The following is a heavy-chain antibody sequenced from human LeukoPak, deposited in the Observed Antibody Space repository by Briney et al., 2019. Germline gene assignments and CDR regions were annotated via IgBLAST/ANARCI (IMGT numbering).Heavy chain of an antibody. CDR3: ARGDYYDSRGWLDY. J-gene: IGHJ4*02. D-gene: IGHD3-22*01. CDR1: GFTFSSYA. V-gene: IGHV3-30*03. CDR2: ISYDGSNK. Sequence: PGGSLRLSCAASGFTFSSYAMSWVRQAPGKGLEWVAVISYDGSNKDYADSVKGRFTISRDNSKNTLYLQMNSLRAEDTAVYYCARGDYYDSRGWLDYWGQGTLVTVSS.